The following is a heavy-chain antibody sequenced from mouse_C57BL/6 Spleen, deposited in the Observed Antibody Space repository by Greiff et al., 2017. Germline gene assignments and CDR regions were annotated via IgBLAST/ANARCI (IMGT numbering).Heavy chain of an antibody. J-gene: IGHJ1*03. D-gene: IGHD2-5*01. CDR3: AREAYSKAWYFDV. CDR1: GFTFSDYY. Sequence: EVKLVESEGGLVQPGSSMKLSCTASGFTFSDYYMAWVRQVPEKGLEWVANINYDGSSTYYLDSLKSRFIISRDNAKNILYLQMSSLKSEDTATYYCAREAYSKAWYFDVWGTGTTVTVSS. V-gene: IGHV5-16*01. CDR2: INYDGSST.